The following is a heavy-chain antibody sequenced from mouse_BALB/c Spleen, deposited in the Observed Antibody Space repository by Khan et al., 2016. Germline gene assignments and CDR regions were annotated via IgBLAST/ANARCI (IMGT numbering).Heavy chain of an antibody. CDR2: IWRGGST. D-gene: IGHD4-1*01. V-gene: IGHV2-4-1*01. CDR3: ARINWYAMDY. CDR1: GFSLTSYG. J-gene: IGHJ4*01. Sequence: QVQLQQSGPGLVQPSQSLSITCTVSGFSLTSYGVHWVRQSPGKGLEWLGVIWRGGSTDYNAAFISRLSISKDNSKSQVFFKMNSLQADDTAIYYCARINWYAMDYWGQGTAVTVSS.